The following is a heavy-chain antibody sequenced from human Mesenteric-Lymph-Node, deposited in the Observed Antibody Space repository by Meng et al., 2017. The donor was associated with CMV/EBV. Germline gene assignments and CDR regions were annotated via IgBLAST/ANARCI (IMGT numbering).Heavy chain of an antibody. CDR3: ARLIAVAGT. J-gene: IGHJ5*02. CDR1: GFTFSSYW. D-gene: IGHD6-19*01. V-gene: IGHV3-66*02. Sequence: GESLKISCAASGFTFSSYWMHWVRQAPWKGLEWVSVIYSGGSTYHADSVKGRFTISRDNSKNTLYLQMNSLRTEDTAVYYCARLIAVAGTWGQGTLVTVSS. CDR2: IYSGGST.